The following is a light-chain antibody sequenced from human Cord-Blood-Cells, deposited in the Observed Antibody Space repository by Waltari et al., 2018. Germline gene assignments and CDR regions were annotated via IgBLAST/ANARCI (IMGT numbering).Light chain of an antibody. J-gene: IGLJ2*01. CDR3: SSYAGSNIVV. CDR1: SSDVGGYNY. V-gene: IGLV2-8*01. CDR2: EVS. Sequence: SALTQPPSASGSPGPSVTISCTGTSSDVGGYNYVSWYQQHPGKAPKLMIDEVSKRPSGVPDRFSGSKSGNTASLTVSGLQAEDEADYYCSSYAGSNIVVFGGGTKLTVL.